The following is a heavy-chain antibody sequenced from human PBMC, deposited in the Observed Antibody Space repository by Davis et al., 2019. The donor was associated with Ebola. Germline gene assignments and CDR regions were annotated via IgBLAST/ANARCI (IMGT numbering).Heavy chain of an antibody. J-gene: IGHJ6*02. D-gene: IGHD3-10*01. CDR3: ATYGSGMFYYYYGMDV. V-gene: IGHV3-7*03. CDR2: IKQDGSEK. CDR1: GFTFSSYA. Sequence: GESLKISCAASGFTFSSYAMNWVRQAPGKGLEWVANIKQDGSEKYYVDSVKGRFTISRDNAKNSLYLQMNSLRAEDTAVYYCATYGSGMFYYYYGMDVWGQGTTVTVSS.